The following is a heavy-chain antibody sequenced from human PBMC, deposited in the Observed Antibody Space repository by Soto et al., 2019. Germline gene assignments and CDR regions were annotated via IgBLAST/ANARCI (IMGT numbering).Heavy chain of an antibody. J-gene: IGHJ4*02. V-gene: IGHV3-73*01. D-gene: IGHD3-22*01. Sequence: GESLKISCAASGFTFSGSAMHWVRQASGKGLEWVGRIRSKANSYATAYAASVKGRFTISRDDSKNTAYLQMNSLKTEDTAVYYCTRTLGDDSSGYYYYWGQGTLVTVSS. CDR1: GFTFSGSA. CDR2: IRSKANSYAT. CDR3: TRTLGDDSSGYYYY.